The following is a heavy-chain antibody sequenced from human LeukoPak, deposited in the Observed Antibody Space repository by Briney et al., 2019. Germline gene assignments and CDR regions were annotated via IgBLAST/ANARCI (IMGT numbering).Heavy chain of an antibody. D-gene: IGHD3-3*01. V-gene: IGHV1-18*01. CDR2: ISAYNGNT. J-gene: IGHJ6*02. CDR3: ARTDDFWSGYYYEVHYGMDV. Sequence: ASVKVSCKASGYTFTSYGISWVRQAPGQGLEWMGWISAYNGNTNYAQKLQGRVTMTRNTSISTAYMELSSLRSEDTAVYYCARTDDFWSGYYYEVHYGMDVWGQGTTVTVSS. CDR1: GYTFTSYG.